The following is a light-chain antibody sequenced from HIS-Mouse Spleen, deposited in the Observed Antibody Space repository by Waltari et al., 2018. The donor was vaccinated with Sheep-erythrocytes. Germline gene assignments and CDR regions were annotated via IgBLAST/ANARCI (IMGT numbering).Light chain of an antibody. CDR2: YVS. J-gene: IGLJ3*02. Sequence: QSALTQPRSVSGSPGQSVTISCTGTSSDVGGYHYVSWYQQHPGQAPKLMIYYVSKRPSGVPDRFSCSKSGNTASLTISGLQAEDEADYYCCSYAGSYTWVFGGGTKLTVL. V-gene: IGLV2-11*01. CDR3: CSYAGSYTWV. CDR1: SSDVGGYHY.